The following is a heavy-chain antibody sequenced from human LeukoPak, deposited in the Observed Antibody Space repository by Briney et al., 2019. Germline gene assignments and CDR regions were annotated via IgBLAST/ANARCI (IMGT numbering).Heavy chain of an antibody. J-gene: IGHJ4*02. CDR3: AIGYCCGGRAHLFDY. Sequence: EASVTVSCKAAAGTFSSDAISCRRQAPGQGLEWMGGIIPIFGTANYAQKFQGRVTITADESTSTAYMELSSLRYEDRPVYYCAIGYCCGGRAHLFDYWGQGTLVTVSS. CDR2: IIPIFGTA. D-gene: IGHD2-15*01. V-gene: IGHV1-69*13. CDR1: AGTFSSDA.